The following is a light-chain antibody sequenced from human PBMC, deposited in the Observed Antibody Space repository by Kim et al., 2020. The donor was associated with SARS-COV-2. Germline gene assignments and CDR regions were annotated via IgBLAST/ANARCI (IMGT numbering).Light chain of an antibody. CDR2: DAS. J-gene: IGKJ4*01. Sequence: PGDRATLSCRASQNIDTYLAWYQQRPGQAPRLLVYDASNRATGVPDRFSGSGSGTDFTLTISSLEPEDFSIYYCQQRNSWPPAVTFGGGTKLEIK. CDR3: QQRNSWPPAVT. CDR1: QNIDTY. V-gene: IGKV3-11*01.